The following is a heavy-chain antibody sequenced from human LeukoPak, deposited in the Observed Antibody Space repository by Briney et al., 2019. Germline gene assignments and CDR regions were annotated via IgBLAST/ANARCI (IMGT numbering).Heavy chain of an antibody. Sequence: PGGSLRLSCAASGFTFSSYSMNWVRQAPGKGLEWVSSISSSSSYIYYADSVKGRFTISRDNSKNTLYLQMNSLRDEDTAVYYCAKGVWGSYVGYLDYWGQGTLVTVSS. CDR2: ISSSSSYI. V-gene: IGHV3-21*04. J-gene: IGHJ4*02. CDR3: AKGVWGSYVGYLDY. D-gene: IGHD3-16*01. CDR1: GFTFSSYS.